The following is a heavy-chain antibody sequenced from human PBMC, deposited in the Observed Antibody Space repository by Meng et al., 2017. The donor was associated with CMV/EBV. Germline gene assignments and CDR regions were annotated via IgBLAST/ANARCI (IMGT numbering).Heavy chain of an antibody. CDR3: PRRGDDYRNYYYGMDV. J-gene: IGHJ6*02. V-gene: IGHV3-30*04. D-gene: IGHD4-11*01. CDR2: ISYDGSNK. Sequence: GESLKISCAASGFTFSSYAMHWVRQAPGKGLEWVAVISYDGSNKYYADSVKGRFTISRDNSKNTLYLQMNSLRAEDTAVYYCPRRGDDYRNYYYGMDVWGQGTTVTVSS. CDR1: GFTFSSYA.